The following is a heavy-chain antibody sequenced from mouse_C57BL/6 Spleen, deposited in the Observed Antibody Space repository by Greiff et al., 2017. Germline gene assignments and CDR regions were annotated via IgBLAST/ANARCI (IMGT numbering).Heavy chain of an antibody. V-gene: IGHV5-9*01. CDR3: ARQAGSSLFAY. Sequence: EVMLVESGGGLVKPGGSLKLSCAASGFTFSSYTMSWVRQTPEKRLEWVATISGGGGNTYYPDSVKGRFTISRDNAKNTLYLQMSSLRSEDTALYYCARQAGSSLFAYWGQGTLVTVSA. CDR1: GFTFSSYT. J-gene: IGHJ3*01. D-gene: IGHD1-1*01. CDR2: ISGGGGNT.